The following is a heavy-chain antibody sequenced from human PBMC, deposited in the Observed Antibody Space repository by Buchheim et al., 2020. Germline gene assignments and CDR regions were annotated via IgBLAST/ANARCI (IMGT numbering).Heavy chain of an antibody. CDR2: ISHTAYDI. D-gene: IGHD6-6*01. Sequence: EVQLVESGGGLVQPGGSLRLSCAASGFSFSSYEMNWVRQAPGKGLEWISYISHTAYDIYYADSVKGRFTISRDNAKNSLYLQMNSLTAEDTAVYDCKTHLRSRSSFDWGQGTL. CDR1: GFSFSSYE. J-gene: IGHJ4*02. CDR3: KTHLRSRSSFD. V-gene: IGHV3-48*03.